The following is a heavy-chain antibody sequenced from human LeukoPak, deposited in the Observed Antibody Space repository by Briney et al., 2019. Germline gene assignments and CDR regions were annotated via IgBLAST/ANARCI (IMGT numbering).Heavy chain of an antibody. CDR1: GFSFRNYW. Sequence: GGSLRLSCAASGFSFRNYWMSWVPQAPGKGLEWVANINQDGGEKYYVDSVKGRFTISRDNAKNSLYLQMNSLRAEDTAVYYCARDIEPAGIMWDYWGQGTLVTVPS. D-gene: IGHD6-13*01. CDR2: INQDGGEK. V-gene: IGHV3-7*05. J-gene: IGHJ4*02. CDR3: ARDIEPAGIMWDY.